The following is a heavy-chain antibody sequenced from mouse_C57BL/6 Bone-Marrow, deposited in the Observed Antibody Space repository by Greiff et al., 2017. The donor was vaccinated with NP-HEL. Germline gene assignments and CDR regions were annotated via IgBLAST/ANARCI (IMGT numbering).Heavy chain of an antibody. Sequence: VQLQQPGAELVRPGSSVKLSCKASGYTFTSYWMDWVKQRPGQGLEWIGNIYPSDSETHYNQKFKDKATLTVDKSSSTAYMRLSSLTSEDSAVYYCARRGLLPDYWGQGTTLTVSS. J-gene: IGHJ2*01. V-gene: IGHV1-61*01. CDR3: ARRGLLPDY. CDR2: IYPSDSET. D-gene: IGHD2-3*01. CDR1: GYTFTSYW.